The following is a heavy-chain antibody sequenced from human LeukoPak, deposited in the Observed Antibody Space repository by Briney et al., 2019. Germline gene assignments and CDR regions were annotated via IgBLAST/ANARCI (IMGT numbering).Heavy chain of an antibody. CDR2: ISWNSGSI. D-gene: IGHD3-16*02. Sequence: PGRSLRLSCAASGFTFDDYAMHWVRQAPGKGLEWVPGISWNSGSIGYADSVKGRFTISRDNSKNTLYLQMNSLRAENTAVYYCAKAPSITFGGVIDLYFDYWGQGTLVTVSS. CDR3: AKAPSITFGGVIDLYFDY. J-gene: IGHJ4*02. V-gene: IGHV3-9*01. CDR1: GFTFDDYA.